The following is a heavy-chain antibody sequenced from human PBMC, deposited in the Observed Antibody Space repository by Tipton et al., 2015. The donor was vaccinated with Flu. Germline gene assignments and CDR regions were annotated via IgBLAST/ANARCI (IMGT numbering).Heavy chain of an antibody. CDR3: ARSFRITMVRGVFDY. J-gene: IGHJ4*02. Sequence: TLSLTCTVSGGSISSSSYYWGWIRQPPGKGLEWIGSIYYSGSTYYNPSLKSRVTISVDTSKNQFSLKLSSVTAADTAVYYCARSFRITMVRGVFDYWGQGTLVTVSS. CDR1: GGSISSSSYY. D-gene: IGHD3-10*01. CDR2: IYYSGST. V-gene: IGHV4-39*01.